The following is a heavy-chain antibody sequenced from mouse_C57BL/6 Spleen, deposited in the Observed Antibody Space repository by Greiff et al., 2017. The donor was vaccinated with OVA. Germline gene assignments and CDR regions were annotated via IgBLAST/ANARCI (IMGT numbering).Heavy chain of an antibody. CDR3: ARAYYGSSLFDY. D-gene: IGHD1-1*01. CDR1: GFTFSSYA. Sequence: EVKVVESGGGLVKPGGSLKLSCAASGFTFSSYAMSWVRQTPEKRLEWVATISDGGSYTYYPDNVKGRFTISRDNAKNNLYLQMSHLKSEDTAMYYCARAYYGSSLFDYWGQGTTLTVSS. V-gene: IGHV5-4*03. CDR2: ISDGGSYT. J-gene: IGHJ2*01.